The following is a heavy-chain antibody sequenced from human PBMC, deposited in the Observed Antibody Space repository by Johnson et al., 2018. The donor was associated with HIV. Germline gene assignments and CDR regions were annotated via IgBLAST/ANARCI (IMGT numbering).Heavy chain of an antibody. CDR3: ASLVPYYYGRGAFDI. CDR1: GFTFDDYG. V-gene: IGHV3-20*04. Sequence: VQLVESGGGVVQPGGSLRLSCAASGFTFDDYGMSWVRQAPGKGLEWVSGINWNGGSTGYADSVKGRFTISRDNAKNSLYLQMNSLRAEDTALYYCASLVPYYYGRGAFDIWGQGTMVTVSS. CDR2: INWNGGST. D-gene: IGHD3-10*01. J-gene: IGHJ3*02.